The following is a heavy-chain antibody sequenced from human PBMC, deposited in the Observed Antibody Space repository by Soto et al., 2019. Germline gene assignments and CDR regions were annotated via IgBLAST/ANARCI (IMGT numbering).Heavy chain of an antibody. J-gene: IGHJ4*02. CDR2: INAGNGNT. Sequence: ASVKVSCKAPGYTFTSCAMHWVRQAPGQRLEWMGWINAGNGNTKYSQKFQGRVTITRDTSASTAYMELSSLRSEDTAVYYCARDRLIAVAGMEIDYWGQGTLVTVSS. CDR1: GYTFTSCA. V-gene: IGHV1-3*01. CDR3: ARDRLIAVAGMEIDY. D-gene: IGHD6-19*01.